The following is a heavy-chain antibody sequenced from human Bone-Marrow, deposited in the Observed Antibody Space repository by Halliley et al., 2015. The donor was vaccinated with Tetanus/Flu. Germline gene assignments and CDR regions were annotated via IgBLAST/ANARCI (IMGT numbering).Heavy chain of an antibody. CDR1: GGSMDACY. CDR2: IRYTGDS. CDR3: ARLLPTSMTTDF. D-gene: IGHD1-1*01. V-gene: IGHV4-59*01. J-gene: IGHJ4*02. Sequence: TLSLTCAVSGGSMDACYWTWIRQPPGKGLEWIGNIRYTGDSNFNPSLKSRVTMSVDTSRDTLSLKMTSVTSADAAIYYCARLLPTSMTTDFWGQGTLVTVSS.